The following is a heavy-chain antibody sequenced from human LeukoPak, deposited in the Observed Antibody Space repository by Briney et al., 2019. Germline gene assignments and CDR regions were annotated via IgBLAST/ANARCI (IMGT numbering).Heavy chain of an antibody. V-gene: IGHV3-7*01. D-gene: IGHD3-22*01. CDR2: IYQDGSEI. Sequence: GGSLRLSRAASGFTFSNYWMSWVRQAPGKGLEWVANIYQDGSEIYYGDSVKGRFTISRDNAKNSLNLQIDSLRAEDTAVYYCARDQGSMIVVRTTSWYFDLWGRGTLVTVSS. J-gene: IGHJ2*01. CDR3: ARDQGSMIVVRTTSWYFDL. CDR1: GFTFSNYW.